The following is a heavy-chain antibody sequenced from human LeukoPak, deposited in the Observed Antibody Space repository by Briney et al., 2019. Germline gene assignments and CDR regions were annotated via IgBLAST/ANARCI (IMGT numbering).Heavy chain of an antibody. CDR1: GFTFSSYG. J-gene: IGHJ3*02. Sequence: PGGSLRLSCAASGFTFSSYGMHWVRQAPGKGLEWVAFIRYDGSNKYYADSVKGRFTIFRDNSKNTLYLQMNSLRAEDTAVYYCATPGRWELLRSNAFDIWGQGTMVTVSS. CDR3: ATPGRWELLRSNAFDI. D-gene: IGHD1-26*01. CDR2: IRYDGSNK. V-gene: IGHV3-30*02.